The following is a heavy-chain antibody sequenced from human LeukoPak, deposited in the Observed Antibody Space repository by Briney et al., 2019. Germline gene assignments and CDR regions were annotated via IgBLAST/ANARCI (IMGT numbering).Heavy chain of an antibody. Sequence: SETLPLTCAVYGGSFSGYYWSWIRQPPGKGLEWIGEINHSGSTNYNPSLKSRVTISVDTSKNQISLNLSSVTAADTAFYYCARVTVGANTPLDYWGQGTLVAVSS. CDR1: GGSFSGYY. CDR2: INHSGST. V-gene: IGHV4-34*01. CDR3: ARVTVGANTPLDY. J-gene: IGHJ4*02. D-gene: IGHD1-26*01.